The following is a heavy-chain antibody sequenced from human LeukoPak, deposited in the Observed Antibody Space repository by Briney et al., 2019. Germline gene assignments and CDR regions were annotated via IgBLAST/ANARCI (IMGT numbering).Heavy chain of an antibody. CDR2: ISGSGGST. CDR1: GFTFSSYA. Sequence: GGSLRLSCAASGFTFSSYAMSWVRQTPGKGLEWVSAISGSGGSTYYADSVKGRFTISRDNSKNTLYLQMNSLRAEDTAVYYCAKDRGQLWLPFDYWGQGTLVTVSS. J-gene: IGHJ4*02. CDR3: AKDRGQLWLPFDY. V-gene: IGHV3-23*01. D-gene: IGHD5-18*01.